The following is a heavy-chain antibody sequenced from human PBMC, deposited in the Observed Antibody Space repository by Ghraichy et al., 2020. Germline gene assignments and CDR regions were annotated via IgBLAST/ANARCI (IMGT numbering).Heavy chain of an antibody. V-gene: IGHV3-66*01. CDR1: GITVSTKY. CDR3: VGGNCGGDCYFDS. Sequence: GESLNISCEASGITVSTKYMHWVRQAPGKGLEWVSLIYSAGLTRYADSVRDRFTISRDSSTNKLFLQMDSLRAEDTAVYYCVGGNCGGDCYFDSWGQGTLVTVSS. CDR2: IYSAGLT. D-gene: IGHD2-21*02. J-gene: IGHJ4*02.